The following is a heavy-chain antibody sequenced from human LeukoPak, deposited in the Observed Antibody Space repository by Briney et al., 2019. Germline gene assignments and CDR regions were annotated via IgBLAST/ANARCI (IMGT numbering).Heavy chain of an antibody. CDR1: GYTFTSYG. V-gene: IGHV1-18*01. Sequence: ASVKVSCTASGYTFTSYGISWVRQAPGQGLEWMGWISAYSGNTNYAQKLQGRVTMTTDTSTSTAYMELRSLRSDDTAVYYCARDTSLRFLEWLPHFDYWGQGTLVTVSS. J-gene: IGHJ4*02. CDR3: ARDTSLRFLEWLPHFDY. D-gene: IGHD3-3*01. CDR2: ISAYSGNT.